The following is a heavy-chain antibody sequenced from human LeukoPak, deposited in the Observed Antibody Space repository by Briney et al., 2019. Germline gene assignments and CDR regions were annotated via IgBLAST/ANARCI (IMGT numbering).Heavy chain of an antibody. D-gene: IGHD6-19*01. CDR2: ISGGST. CDR1: GFTFTTYA. V-gene: IGHV3-23*01. CDR3: AKALTSGWYLFDY. Sequence: PGGSLRLSCAASGFTFTTYAMNWVRQAPGKGLGWVSAISGGSTYYTDSVKGRFTISRDNSKNTLYLQMNSLRGEDTAVYYCAKALTSGWYLFDYWGQGTLVTVSS. J-gene: IGHJ4*02.